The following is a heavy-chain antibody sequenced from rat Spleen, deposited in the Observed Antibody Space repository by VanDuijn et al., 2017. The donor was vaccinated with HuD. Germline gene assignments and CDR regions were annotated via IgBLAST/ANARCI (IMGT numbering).Heavy chain of an antibody. Sequence: EVQLVESGGGLVQPGRSLKLSCAASGFTLSNYGMHWIRQAPTKGLEWVASISPSGGITDSRDSVKGRFAIYRDTAKSTLYLQMDSLGSEDTASYYCATAGSRISRFAYWGQGTLVTVSS. CDR2: ISPSGGIT. CDR3: ATAGSRISRFAY. V-gene: IGHV5-19*01. D-gene: IGHD2-7*01. CDR1: GFTLSNYG. J-gene: IGHJ3*01.